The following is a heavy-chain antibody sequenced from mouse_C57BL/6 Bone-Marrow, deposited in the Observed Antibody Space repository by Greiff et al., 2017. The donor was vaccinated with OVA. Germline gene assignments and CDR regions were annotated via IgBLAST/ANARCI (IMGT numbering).Heavy chain of an antibody. Sequence: VQLQQSGPELVKPGASVKISCKASGYTFTDYYMNWVKQSHGKSLEWIGDINPNNGGTSYNQKFKGKATLTVDKSSSTAYMELRSLTSEDSAVYYCASPSYYYGSSYEAMDYWGQGTSVTVSS. CDR2: INPNNGGT. J-gene: IGHJ4*01. D-gene: IGHD1-1*01. CDR1: GYTFTDYY. V-gene: IGHV1-26*01. CDR3: ASPSYYYGSSYEAMDY.